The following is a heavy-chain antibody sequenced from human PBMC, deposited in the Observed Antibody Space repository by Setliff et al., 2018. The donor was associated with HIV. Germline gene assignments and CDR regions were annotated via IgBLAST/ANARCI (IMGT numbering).Heavy chain of an antibody. CDR1: GGAIRTGAYY. D-gene: IGHD2-15*01. CDR2: IYYDGRT. J-gene: IGHJ5*02. CDR3: ARSGGDCSGISCYSLWFDP. V-gene: IGHV4-39*07. Sequence: SETLSLTCTVSGGAIRTGAYYWGWIRQHPGKGLEWIGSIYYDGRTFYKPSLKSRLTRSVDTSTNQFSLSLNSVTAADTAVYYCARSGGDCSGISCYSLWFDPWGHGTLVTVSS.